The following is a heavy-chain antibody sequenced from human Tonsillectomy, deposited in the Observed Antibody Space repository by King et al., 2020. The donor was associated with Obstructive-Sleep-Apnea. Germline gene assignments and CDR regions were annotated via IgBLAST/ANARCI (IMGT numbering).Heavy chain of an antibody. CDR2: ISYDGSNK. CDR1: GFTFSSYA. V-gene: IGHV3-30*04. D-gene: IGHD2-15*01. Sequence: VQLVESGGGVVQPGRSLRLSCAASGFTFSSYAMHWVRQAPGKGLEWVAVISYDGSNKYYADSVKGRFTISRDNSKNTLYLQMNSLRAEDTAVYYCARVTVGYCSGGSCYEDYWGQGTLVTVSP. J-gene: IGHJ4*02. CDR3: ARVTVGYCSGGSCYEDY.